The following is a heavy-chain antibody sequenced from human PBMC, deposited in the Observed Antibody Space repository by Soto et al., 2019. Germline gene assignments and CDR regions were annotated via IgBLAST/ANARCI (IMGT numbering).Heavy chain of an antibody. CDR1: GYSISSGYY. CDR2: IHHSGST. V-gene: IGHV4-38-2*02. D-gene: IGHD2-21*01. Sequence: SETLSLTCSVSGYSISSGYYWGWIRQAPGKGLEWIGNIHHSGSTYYNPALESRVTISIDTSKNQFSLRLTSVTAADTAIYYCARDISASDGDYWGQGTLVTVSS. J-gene: IGHJ4*02. CDR3: ARDISASDGDY.